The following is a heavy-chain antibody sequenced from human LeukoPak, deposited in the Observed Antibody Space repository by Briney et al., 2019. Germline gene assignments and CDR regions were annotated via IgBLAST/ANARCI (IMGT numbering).Heavy chain of an antibody. Sequence: GGSLRLSCAASGFTFSSYSMNWVRQAPGKGLEWVSSISSSSSYIYYADSVKGRFTISRDNAKNSLYLQMNSLRAEDTAVYYCARVGDIVVVPAAFYFDYWGQGTLVTVSS. V-gene: IGHV3-21*01. CDR2: ISSSSSYI. CDR1: GFTFSSYS. CDR3: ARVGDIVVVPAAFYFDY. D-gene: IGHD2-2*01. J-gene: IGHJ4*02.